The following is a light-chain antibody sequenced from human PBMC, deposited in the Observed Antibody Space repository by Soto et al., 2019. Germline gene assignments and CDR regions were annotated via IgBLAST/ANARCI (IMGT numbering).Light chain of an antibody. Sequence: EIVLTQSPSTPSLTRGESATLPCRASQSVNSNLAWYQQKPGQAPRLLIYAASTRATGIPARFSGSGSGTEFTLTISSLQFDDSAVYYCQQYNNWWTFGQGTKVDIK. CDR2: AAS. CDR3: QQYNNWWT. V-gene: IGKV3-15*01. J-gene: IGKJ1*01. CDR1: QSVNSN.